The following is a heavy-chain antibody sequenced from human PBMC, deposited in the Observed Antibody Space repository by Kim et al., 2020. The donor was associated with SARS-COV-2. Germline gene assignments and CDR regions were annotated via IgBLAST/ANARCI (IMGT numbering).Heavy chain of an antibody. CDR2: ISYDGSNK. Sequence: GGSLRLSCAASGFTFSSYAMHWVRQAPGKGLEWVAVISYDGSNKYYADSVKGRFTISRDNSKNTLYLQMNSLRAEDTAVYYCAREDCSGGSCYSGNYYYYYGMDVWGQGTTVTVSS. CDR3: AREDCSGGSCYSGNYYYYYGMDV. D-gene: IGHD2-15*01. CDR1: GFTFSSYA. J-gene: IGHJ6*02. V-gene: IGHV3-30-3*01.